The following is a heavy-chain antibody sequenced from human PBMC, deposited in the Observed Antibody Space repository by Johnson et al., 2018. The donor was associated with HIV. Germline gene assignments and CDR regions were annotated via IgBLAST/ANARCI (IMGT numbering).Heavy chain of an antibody. CDR2: ISWNSASI. CDR1: GFTFDDYA. Sequence: VQLVESGGGVVRPGGSLRLSCAASGFTFDDYAMHWVRQAPGKGLEWVSGISWNSASIGYADSVKGRFTISRDNAKNSLYLQMNSLRAEDTAVYYCARDPVSHYYDSSGSLDDAFDIWGQGIMVTISS. CDR3: ARDPVSHYYDSSGSLDDAFDI. V-gene: IGHV3-9*01. D-gene: IGHD3-22*01. J-gene: IGHJ3*02.